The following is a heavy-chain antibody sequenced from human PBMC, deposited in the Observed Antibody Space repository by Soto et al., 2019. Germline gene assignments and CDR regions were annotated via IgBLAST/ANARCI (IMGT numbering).Heavy chain of an antibody. J-gene: IGHJ4*02. Sequence: SVKVSCKASGGTFSSYAISWVRQAPGQGLEWMGGIIPIFGTANYAQKFQGRVTITADESTSTAYMELSSLRSEDTAVYYCARGSNDYVWGSYLSHRTYIDYWGQGTLVTVSS. D-gene: IGHD3-16*02. CDR3: ARGSNDYVWGSYLSHRTYIDY. CDR2: IIPIFGTA. V-gene: IGHV1-69*13. CDR1: GGTFSSYA.